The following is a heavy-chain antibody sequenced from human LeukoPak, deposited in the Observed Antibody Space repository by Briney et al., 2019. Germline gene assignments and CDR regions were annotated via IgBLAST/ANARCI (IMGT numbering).Heavy chain of an antibody. CDR1: GFTFSSCA. V-gene: IGHV3-23*01. CDR2: ITGGGTST. Sequence: SGGSLRLSCAASGFTFSSCAMSWVRQAPGKGLVWVSTITGGGTSTYYADSVKGRFTISRDNSKNTLFLQMASLGAGDTAIYYCAKGLYTSSGYHFQSWGQGTLVTVSS. D-gene: IGHD6-13*01. CDR3: AKGLYTSSGYHFQS. J-gene: IGHJ4*02.